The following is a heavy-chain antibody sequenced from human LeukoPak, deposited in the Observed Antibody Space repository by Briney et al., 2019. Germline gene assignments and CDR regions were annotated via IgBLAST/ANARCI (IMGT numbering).Heavy chain of an antibody. V-gene: IGHV3-69-1*02. J-gene: IGHJ4*02. Sequence: GGSLRLSCLASGFTFSSYAMDWVRQAPGQGLQWVSAVGTSADTYYADSVKGRFTISRDNAKNSLYLQMNSLRAEDTAVYYCARVANGIWGQGTLVTVSS. CDR1: GFTFSSYA. CDR2: VGTSADT. CDR3: ARVANGI. D-gene: IGHD1-14*01.